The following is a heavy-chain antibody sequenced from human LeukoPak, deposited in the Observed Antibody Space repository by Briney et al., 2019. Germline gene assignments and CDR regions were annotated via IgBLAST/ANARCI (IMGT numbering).Heavy chain of an antibody. CDR3: ARGKRTQDAFDI. J-gene: IGHJ3*02. CDR2: IYYSGST. Sequence: SETLSLTCTVSGGSISSYYWSWIRQPPGKGLEWIGYIYYSGSTNYNPSLKSRVTISVDTSKNQFSLKLSSVTAADTAVYYCARGKRTQDAFDIWGQGTMVTVSS. CDR1: GGSISSYY. V-gene: IGHV4-59*01.